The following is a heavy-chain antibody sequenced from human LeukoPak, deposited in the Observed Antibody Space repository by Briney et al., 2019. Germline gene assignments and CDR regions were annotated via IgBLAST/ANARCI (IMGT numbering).Heavy chain of an antibody. CDR1: GGSISSSSFY. J-gene: IGHJ4*02. CDR3: AGLYCTNGVCHFDY. D-gene: IGHD2-8*01. Sequence: PSEILSLTCTVSGGSISSSSFYWAAIRQPPGKGLEWIGSIYYSGTTYYNPSLKSRVTISVDTSKSHFSLKLSSVTAADTAVYYCAGLYCTNGVCHFDYWGQGTLVTVSS. CDR2: IYYSGTT. V-gene: IGHV4-39*07.